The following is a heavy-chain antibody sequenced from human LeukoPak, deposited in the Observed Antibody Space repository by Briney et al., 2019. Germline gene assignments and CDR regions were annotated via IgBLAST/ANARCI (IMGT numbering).Heavy chain of an antibody. Sequence: ASVKVSCKASGYTFTGYYMHWVRQAPGQGLEWMGWIIPNSGGTNYAQTFQGWVTMTRDTSISTAYMELSRLRSDDTAVYYCNYYGSTFDYWGQGTLVTVSS. CDR2: IIPNSGGT. CDR1: GYTFTGYY. V-gene: IGHV1-2*04. CDR3: NYYGSTFDY. J-gene: IGHJ4*02. D-gene: IGHD3-10*01.